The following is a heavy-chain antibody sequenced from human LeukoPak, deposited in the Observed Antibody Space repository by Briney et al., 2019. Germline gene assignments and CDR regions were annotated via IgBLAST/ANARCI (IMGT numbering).Heavy chain of an antibody. V-gene: IGHV3-20*04. D-gene: IGHD3-22*01. CDR2: INWNAVRV. J-gene: IGHJ4*02. Sequence: GGSLRLSCAASGFTFNNYGMGWVRQAPGKGLEWVSGINWNAVRVGYADSVKGRFTISRDNAKNSLYLQMNSLRAEDTAFYYCARLRNYDSSGYYFEIDYWGQGTLVTVSS. CDR1: GFTFNNYG. CDR3: ARLRNYDSSGYYFEIDY.